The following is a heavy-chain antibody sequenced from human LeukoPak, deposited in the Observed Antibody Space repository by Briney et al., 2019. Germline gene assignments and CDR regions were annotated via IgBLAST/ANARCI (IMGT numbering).Heavy chain of an antibody. CDR1: GYSISSGYY. CDR3: ARDTSTVRGNDAFDI. D-gene: IGHD3-16*01. CDR2: IYHSGST. Sequence: RSSETLSLTCTVSGYSISSGYYWGWIRQPPGKGLEWIGSIYHSGSTYYNPSLKSRVTISVDTSKNQFSLKLSSVTAADTAVYYCARDTSTVRGNDAFDIWGQGTMVTVSS. J-gene: IGHJ3*02. V-gene: IGHV4-38-2*02.